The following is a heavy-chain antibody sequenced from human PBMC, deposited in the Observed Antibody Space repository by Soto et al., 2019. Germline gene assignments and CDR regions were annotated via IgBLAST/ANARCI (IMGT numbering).Heavy chain of an antibody. J-gene: IGHJ4*02. Sequence: EVQLVESGGGLVKPGGSLRLSCAASGFTFSNAWMSWVRQAPGKGLEWVGRIRGDGGDTNHADSVRGRFTISRDNAKNTLYLQMNSLRAEDTAVYYCARDQVAGSGSLDYWGQGTLVTVSS. CDR2: IRGDGGDT. V-gene: IGHV3-74*01. CDR1: GFTFSNAW. CDR3: ARDQVAGSGSLDY. D-gene: IGHD3-10*01.